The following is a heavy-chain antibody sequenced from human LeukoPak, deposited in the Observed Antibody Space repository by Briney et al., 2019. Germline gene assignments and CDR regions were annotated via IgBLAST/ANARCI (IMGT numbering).Heavy chain of an antibody. Sequence: SVKVSCKASGGTFSSYAISWVRQAPGQGLEWMGGIIPIFGTANYAQKFQGRVTITADESTSTAYMELSSLRSEDTAVYYCARDGYGSGTYFDYWGREPWSPSPQ. CDR3: ARDGYGSGTYFDY. J-gene: IGHJ4*02. CDR2: IIPIFGTA. CDR1: GGTFSSYA. D-gene: IGHD3-10*01. V-gene: IGHV1-69*13.